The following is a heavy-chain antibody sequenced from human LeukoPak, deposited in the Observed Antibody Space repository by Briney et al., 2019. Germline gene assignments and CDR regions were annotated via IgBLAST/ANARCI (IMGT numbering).Heavy chain of an antibody. CDR2: INHSGST. V-gene: IGHV4-34*01. CDR3: ARGLATWAAIHYFDY. J-gene: IGHJ4*02. CDR1: GGSFSGYY. Sequence: SETLSLTCAVYGGSFSGYYWSWIRQPPGKGLEWIGEINHSGSTNYNPSLKSRVTISVDTSKNQFSLKLSSVTAADTAVYYCARGLATWAAIHYFDYWGQGTLVTVSS. D-gene: IGHD2-21*02.